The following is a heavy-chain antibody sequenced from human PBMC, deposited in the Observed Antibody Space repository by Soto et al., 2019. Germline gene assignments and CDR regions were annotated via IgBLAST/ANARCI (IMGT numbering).Heavy chain of an antibody. Sequence: SETLSLTCTVSGGSISSYYWNWIRQPAGKGLEWIGRLYPSGSTNYNPFLKSRVTMSVDTSKNQFSLKLTSLTAADTAVYYCARESASYGDYPRFDSWGQGTLVTVSS. J-gene: IGHJ4*02. CDR2: LYPSGST. CDR3: ARESASYGDYPRFDS. D-gene: IGHD4-17*01. V-gene: IGHV4-4*07. CDR1: GGSISSYY.